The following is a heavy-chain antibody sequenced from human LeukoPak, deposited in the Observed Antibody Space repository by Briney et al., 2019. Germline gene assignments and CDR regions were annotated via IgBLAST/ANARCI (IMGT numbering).Heavy chain of an antibody. CDR1: GFTFSSSA. J-gene: IGHJ4*02. V-gene: IGHV3-23*01. CDR3: AKQLGYCSDGSCYFPY. D-gene: IGHD2-15*01. CDR2: ISNNGGYT. Sequence: PGVSLRLSCAASGFTFSSSAMSWVRQAPGKGLEWVSAISNNGGYTYYADSVQGRFTISRDNSQSTLCLQMNSLRAEDTAVYYCAKQLGYCSDGSCYFPYWGQGTLVTVSS.